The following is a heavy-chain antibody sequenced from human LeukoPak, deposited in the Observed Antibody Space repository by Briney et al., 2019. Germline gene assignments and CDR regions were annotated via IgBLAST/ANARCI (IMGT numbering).Heavy chain of an antibody. Sequence: ASVKVSCKASGYTFTGYYMHWVRQAPGQGLEWMGWINPNSGGTSYAQKFQGRVTMTRDTSISTAYMELSRLRSDDTAVYYCARGYCSGGSCYGDAFDIWGQGTMVTVSS. CDR3: ARGYCSGGSCYGDAFDI. CDR1: GYTFTGYY. V-gene: IGHV1-2*02. CDR2: INPNSGGT. D-gene: IGHD2-15*01. J-gene: IGHJ3*02.